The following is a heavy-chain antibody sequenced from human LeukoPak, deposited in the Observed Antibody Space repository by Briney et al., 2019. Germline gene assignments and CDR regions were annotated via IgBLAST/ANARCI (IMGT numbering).Heavy chain of an antibody. CDR1: GYTFTGYY. V-gene: IGHV1-2*02. CDR2: INPNRGGT. Sequence: ASVKVSCKASGYTFTGYYMHWVRQAPGQGLEWMGWINPNRGGTTYAQKFQGRVTMTRDTSISTAYMELSRLRSDDTAVYYCATKTVTTASLLDVWGQGTTVTVSS. J-gene: IGHJ6*02. CDR3: ATKTVTTASLLDV. D-gene: IGHD4-17*01.